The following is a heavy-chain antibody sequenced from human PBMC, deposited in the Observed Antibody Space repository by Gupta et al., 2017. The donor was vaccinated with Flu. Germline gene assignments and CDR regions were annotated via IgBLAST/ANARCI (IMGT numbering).Heavy chain of an antibody. J-gene: IGHJ6*02. CDR2: IYTSGST. D-gene: IGHD3-3*01. V-gene: IGHV4-61*02. CDR1: GGSISSGSYY. CDR3: ARETPNYDFWSGYYTSYYYYGMDV. Sequence: QVQLQESGPGLVKPSQTLSLTCTVSGGSISSGSYYWSWIRQPAGKGLEWIGRIYTSGSTNYNPSLKSRVTISVDTSKNQFSLKLSSVTAADTAVYYCARETPNYDFWSGYYTSYYYYGMDVWGQGTTVTVSS.